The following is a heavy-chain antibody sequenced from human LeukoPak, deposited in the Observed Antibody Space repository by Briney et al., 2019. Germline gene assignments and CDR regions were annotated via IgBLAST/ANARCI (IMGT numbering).Heavy chain of an antibody. J-gene: IGHJ4*02. CDR3: AREFNTVGNFDY. D-gene: IGHD3-10*01. CDR1: GFTFSRYS. CDR2: IYFTGNYI. Sequence: GGSLRLSCVTSGFTFSRYSMRWVRQAPGKGLEWVSSIYFTGNYISYADSVEGRFTISRDNAKNSLYLQMNSLRAEDTAVYYCAREFNTVGNFDYWGQGTLVTVSS. V-gene: IGHV3-21*01.